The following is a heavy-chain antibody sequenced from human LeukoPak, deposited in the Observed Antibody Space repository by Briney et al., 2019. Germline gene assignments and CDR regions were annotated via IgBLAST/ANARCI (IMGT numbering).Heavy chain of an antibody. CDR2: LKSKTHDETT. CDR3: TIGAYYYGSDSYRGYYFDY. J-gene: IGHJ4*02. Sequence: GGSLRLSCAASGFTFTNAWMTWVRQAPGKGREWVGRLKSKTHDETTDYAAPVKGRFTISRDDSKNTVYLQMNSLKTEDTAVYYCTIGAYYYGSDSYRGYYFDYWGQGTLVTVSS. CDR1: GFTFTNAW. D-gene: IGHD3-10*01. V-gene: IGHV3-15*01.